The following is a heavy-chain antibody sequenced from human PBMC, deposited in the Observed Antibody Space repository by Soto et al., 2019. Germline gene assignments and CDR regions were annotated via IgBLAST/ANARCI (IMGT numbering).Heavy chain of an antibody. CDR2: INPSGGT. V-gene: IGHV4-34*01. CDR3: ARVRASRGQRDFDS. Sequence: QVHLQQWSAGLLKPSETLSLTCGVYGGSFSGYYWSWIRQPPGKGLEWIGEINPSGGTNYNPSLKSRVTISVDTSKNQFSLMVTSVTAADTAVYYCARVRASRGQRDFDSWGQGTLVTVSS. J-gene: IGHJ4*02. D-gene: IGHD6-13*01. CDR1: GGSFSGYY.